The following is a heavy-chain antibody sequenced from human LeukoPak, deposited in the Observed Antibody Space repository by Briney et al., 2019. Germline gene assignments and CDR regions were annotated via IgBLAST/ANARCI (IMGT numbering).Heavy chain of an antibody. CDR3: ATTVYYHTSASHRDY. V-gene: IGHV3-74*01. Sequence: GGSLRLSCGASGYXFSSYWLHWVRQAPGKGLVWISGINSDGSTTNYADSVKGRFTISRDNAKNTVYLQMNSLRADDTAVYYCATTVYYHTSASHRDYWGQGTLVTVSS. CDR1: GYXFSSYW. J-gene: IGHJ4*02. D-gene: IGHD3-22*01. CDR2: INSDGSTT.